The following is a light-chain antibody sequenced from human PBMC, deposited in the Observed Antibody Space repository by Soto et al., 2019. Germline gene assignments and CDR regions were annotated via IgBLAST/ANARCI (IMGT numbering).Light chain of an antibody. CDR3: QQYNNWPQT. J-gene: IGKJ1*01. CDR1: QSVATN. Sequence: EAVLTQSPATLSVSPGERATLSCRASQSVATNVDWYQQRPGQAPRLLIYGASKRAIGLPARFSGSGSGTEFTLTITSLQSEDFAVYYCQQYNNWPQTFGQGTKVEIK. V-gene: IGKV3-15*01. CDR2: GAS.